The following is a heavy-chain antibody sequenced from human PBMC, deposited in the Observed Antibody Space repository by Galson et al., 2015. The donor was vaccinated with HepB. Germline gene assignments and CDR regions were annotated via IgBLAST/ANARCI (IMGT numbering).Heavy chain of an antibody. CDR2: IIPIFGTA. Sequence: SVKVSCKASGGTFSSYAISWVRQAPGQGLEWMGGIIPIFGTANYAQKFQGRVTITADESTSTAYMELSSLRSEDTAVYYCARDRYVGYNHYYYYGMDVWGQGTTVTVSS. V-gene: IGHV1-69*13. D-gene: IGHD5-24*01. J-gene: IGHJ6*02. CDR1: GGTFSSYA. CDR3: ARDRYVGYNHYYYYGMDV.